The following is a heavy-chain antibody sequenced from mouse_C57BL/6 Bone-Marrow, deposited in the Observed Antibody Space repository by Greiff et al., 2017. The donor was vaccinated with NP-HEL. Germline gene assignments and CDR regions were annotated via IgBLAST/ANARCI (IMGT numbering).Heavy chain of an antibody. D-gene: IGHD1-1*01. J-gene: IGHJ1*03. CDR2: ILPGSGST. CDR1: GYTFTGYW. CDR3: ARKFYYGRSYWYFDV. V-gene: IGHV1-9*01. Sequence: QVQLQQSGAELMKPGASVKLSCKATGYTFTGYWIEWVKQRPGHGLEWIGEILPGSGSTNYNEKFKGKATFTADTSSNTAYMQLGSLTTEDSAIYYCARKFYYGRSYWYFDVWGTGTTVTVSS.